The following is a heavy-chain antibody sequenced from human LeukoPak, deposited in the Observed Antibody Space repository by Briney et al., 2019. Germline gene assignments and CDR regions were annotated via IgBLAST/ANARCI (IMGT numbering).Heavy chain of an antibody. CDR3: ARDLGDYVWGSYRSYYFDY. CDR2: INPNSGGT. J-gene: IGHJ4*02. D-gene: IGHD3-16*02. V-gene: IGHV1-2*06. Sequence: ASVKVSCKASGYTFTGYYMHWVRQAPGQGLEWMGRINPNSGGTNYAQKFQGRATMTRDTSISTAYMELSRLRSDDTAVYYCARDLGDYVWGSYRSYYFDYWGQGTLVTVSS. CDR1: GYTFTGYY.